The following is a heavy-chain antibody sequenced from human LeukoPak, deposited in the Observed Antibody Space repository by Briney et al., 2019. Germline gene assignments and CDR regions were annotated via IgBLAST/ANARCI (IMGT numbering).Heavy chain of an antibody. D-gene: IGHD3-10*01. CDR2: IYTSGST. Sequence: SETLSLTCTVSGGSISSYYWSWIRQPAGKGLEWIGRIYTSGSTNYNPSLKSRVTMSVDTSKNQFPLKLSSVTAADTAVYYCARDLWFGEFRVYYMDVWGKGTTVTVSS. CDR3: ARDLWFGEFRVYYMDV. CDR1: GGSISSYY. V-gene: IGHV4-4*07. J-gene: IGHJ6*03.